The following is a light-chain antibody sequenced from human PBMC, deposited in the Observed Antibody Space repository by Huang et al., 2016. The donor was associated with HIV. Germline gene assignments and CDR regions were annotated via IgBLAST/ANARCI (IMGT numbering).Light chain of an antibody. V-gene: IGKV1-NL1*01. CDR1: QGISNS. Sequence: DLQMTQSPSALSASVGDRVTITCRASQGISNSLAWYQQKAGKAPKLLLYAASRLESGVPSRFSGSGSGTDYTRTISSLQPEDFATYYCQQYYSTPQTFGQGTKVEIK. CDR3: QQYYSTPQT. J-gene: IGKJ1*01. CDR2: AAS.